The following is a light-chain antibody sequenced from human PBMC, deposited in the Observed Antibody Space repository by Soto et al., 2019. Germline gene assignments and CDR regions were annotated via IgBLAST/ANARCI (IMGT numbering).Light chain of an antibody. J-gene: IGKJ1*01. CDR3: QQYNSYSRT. CDR1: QSISRL. V-gene: IGKV1-5*03. Sequence: DIQMTQSPSTLSASVGDRVTITCRASQSISRLLAWYHQKPVKAPKLLIYKASTLESGVPSRFSGSGSGTEFTLTISSLQPDDFATYYCQQYNSYSRTFGQGTKVDIK. CDR2: KAS.